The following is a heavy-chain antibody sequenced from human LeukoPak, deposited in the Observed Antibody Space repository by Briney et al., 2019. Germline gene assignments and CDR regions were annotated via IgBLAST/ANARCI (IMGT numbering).Heavy chain of an antibody. CDR2: IFNDGSQE. CDR1: GFTFSSYG. V-gene: IGHV3-33*01. CDR3: ARDDALGDNALDI. D-gene: IGHD3-16*01. Sequence: GGSLRLSCAASGFTFSSYGMHWVRQAPGKGLEWVAVIFNDGSQEKYADSVKGRFTISRDNSKNTLFLRMNSLRAEDTAVYYCARDDALGDNALDIWGQGTMVTVSS. J-gene: IGHJ3*02.